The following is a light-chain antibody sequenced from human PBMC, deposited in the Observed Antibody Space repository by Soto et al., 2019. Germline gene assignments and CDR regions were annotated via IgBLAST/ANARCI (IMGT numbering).Light chain of an antibody. CDR1: QSVGSY. CDR3: QQGSNWPLT. V-gene: IGKV3-11*01. J-gene: IGKJ4*01. Sequence: EIVLTQSPATLSLSPGERATLSCRASQSVGSYLAWSQQKPGQAPRLLIYGASNRATGIPARFSGSGSGTDFPLTITSLEPEDFAVYYCQQGSNWPLTFGGEAKVEIK. CDR2: GAS.